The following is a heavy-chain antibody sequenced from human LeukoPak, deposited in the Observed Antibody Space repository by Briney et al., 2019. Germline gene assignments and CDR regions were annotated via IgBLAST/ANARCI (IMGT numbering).Heavy chain of an antibody. V-gene: IGHV3-30-3*01. CDR2: ISSDGSNK. CDR3: ARDRYSSGWYGDFDC. Sequence: GGSLRLSCAASGFTFSDLYMHWVRQAPGKGLEWVAVISSDGSNKYYADSVKGRFTISRDNSKNTLYLQMNSLRAEDTAVYYCARDRYSSGWYGDFDCWGQGTLVTISS. J-gene: IGHJ4*02. D-gene: IGHD6-19*01. CDR1: GFTFSDLY.